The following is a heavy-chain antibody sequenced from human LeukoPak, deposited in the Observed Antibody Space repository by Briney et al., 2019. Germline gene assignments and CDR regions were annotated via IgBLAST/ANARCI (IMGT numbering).Heavy chain of an antibody. V-gene: IGHV1-2*06. CDR1: GCTFINYY. Sequence: ASVKVSCKASGCTFINYYMHWVRQAPGQGLEWMGRINPNSGGTNYAQKFQGRVTMTRDTSISTAYMELSRLRSDDTAVYYCARYSAWESFDYWGQGTLVTVSS. D-gene: IGHD1-26*01. J-gene: IGHJ4*02. CDR3: ARYSAWESFDY. CDR2: INPNSGGT.